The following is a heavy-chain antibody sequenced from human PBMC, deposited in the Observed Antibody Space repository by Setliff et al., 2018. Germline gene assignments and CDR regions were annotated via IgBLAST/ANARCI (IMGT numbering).Heavy chain of an antibody. D-gene: IGHD6-13*01. CDR1: GGTFSSYA. CDR2: INNYNFNT. Sequence: ASVKVSCKASGGTFSSYAISWVRQVPGQGLEWMGWINNYNFNTQYSQKFQGRVTMTSDTSTSTVYLDLSGLTSEDTAVYYCGRAGVAAADRKGLLDHWGQGTLVTVSS. CDR3: GRAGVAAADRKGLLDH. J-gene: IGHJ4*02. V-gene: IGHV1-18*01.